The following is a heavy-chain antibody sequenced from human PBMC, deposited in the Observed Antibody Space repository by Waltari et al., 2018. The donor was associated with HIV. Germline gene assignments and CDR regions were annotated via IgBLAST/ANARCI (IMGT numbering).Heavy chain of an antibody. CDR3: ARRYSSGHYDY. V-gene: IGHV3-30*01. CDR1: GFTYSRYD. J-gene: IGHJ4*02. CDR2: ISYDGSNK. Sequence: QVQLVDSGGGGVQLGGPLGLTGEASGFTYSRYDILWVRQAPGKGLEWVAVISYDGSNKYYADSVKGRFTISRDNSKNTLYLQMNSLRAEDTAVYYCARRYSSGHYDYWGQGTLVTVSS. D-gene: IGHD6-19*01.